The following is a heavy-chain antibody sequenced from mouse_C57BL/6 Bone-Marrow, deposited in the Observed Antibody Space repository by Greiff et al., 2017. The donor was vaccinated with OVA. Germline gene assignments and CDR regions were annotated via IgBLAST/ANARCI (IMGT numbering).Heavy chain of an antibody. CDR3: TTEEAVYSSWFAY. CDR1: GFNITDDY. CDR2: IDPENGDT. V-gene: IGHV14-4*01. Sequence: EVQLQQSGAELVRPGASVKLSCTASGFNITDDYMHWVKQRPEQGLEWIGWIDPENGDTEYASKFQGKATITADTSSNTAYLQLSSLTSEDTAVYYGTTEEAVYSSWFAYWGQGTLVTVSA. D-gene: IGHD2-5*01. J-gene: IGHJ3*01.